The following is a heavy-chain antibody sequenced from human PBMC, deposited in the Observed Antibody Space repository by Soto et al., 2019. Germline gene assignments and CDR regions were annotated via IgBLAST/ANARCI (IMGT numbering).Heavy chain of an antibody. CDR3: AREAAGILNWFDP. Sequence: QVQLQESGPGLVKPSQTLSLTCTVSGSSISSGGYYWSWIRQHPGKGLEWIGYIYYSGSTYYNPSLKSRVTISVDTSKNQFSLKLSSVTAADTAVYYCAREAAGILNWFDPWGQGTLVTVSS. V-gene: IGHV4-31*03. J-gene: IGHJ5*02. CDR1: GSSISSGGYY. CDR2: IYYSGST. D-gene: IGHD6-25*01.